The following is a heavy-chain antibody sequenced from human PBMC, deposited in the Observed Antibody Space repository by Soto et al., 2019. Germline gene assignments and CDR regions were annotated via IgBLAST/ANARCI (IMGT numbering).Heavy chain of an antibody. CDR3: TKVLALPPNDAFDI. CDR2: LKSKGGGETT. V-gene: IGHV3-15*01. Sequence: EGQLVESGGRLVEPGGSLRLSCAASGFNFNVAWMNWVRQAPGKGLEWLGRLKSKGGGETTEYVAFVKGRFTISRDDSKNTLYLKMNGLKSEDTAVYYCTKVLALPPNDAFDIWGQGTMVTVSS. CDR1: GFNFNVAW. J-gene: IGHJ3*02. D-gene: IGHD3-3*02.